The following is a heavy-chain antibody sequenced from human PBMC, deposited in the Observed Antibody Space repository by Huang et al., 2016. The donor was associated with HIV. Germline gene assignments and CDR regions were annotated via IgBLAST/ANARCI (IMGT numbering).Heavy chain of an antibody. CDR1: GFTFDNFA. CDR2: IGGSGVST. CDR3: AKEARAITSALNWFDS. D-gene: IGHD6-6*01. J-gene: IGHJ5*01. V-gene: IGHV3-23*01. Sequence: EVHLLELGGGSVQPGGSLRLSCAASGFTFDNFAMNWVRQAPGKGAEWVSGIGGSGVSTHYADSGKGRLTISRDTSKNTVFLQMNSLRAEDTAVYYCAKEARAITSALNWFDSWGPGILVTVSS.